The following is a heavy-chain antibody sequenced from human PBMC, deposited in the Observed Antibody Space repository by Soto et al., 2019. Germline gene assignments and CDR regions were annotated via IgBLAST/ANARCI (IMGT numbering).Heavy chain of an antibody. CDR3: ARVGPAHYYDSSGYYSPLDY. D-gene: IGHD3-22*01. Sequence: ASVKVSCKASGYTFTTYAIQWVRQAPGQRLEWMGWINAVYGYTKYSQKFQGRVTITRDTTTSTAYMELSSLRSEDTAVYYCARVGPAHYYDSSGYYSPLDYWGQGTLVTVSS. CDR2: INAVYGYT. J-gene: IGHJ4*02. CDR1: GYTFTTYA. V-gene: IGHV1-3*01.